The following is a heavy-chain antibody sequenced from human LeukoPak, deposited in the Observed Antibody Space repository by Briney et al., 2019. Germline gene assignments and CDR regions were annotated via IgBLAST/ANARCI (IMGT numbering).Heavy chain of an antibody. Sequence: PGGSLRLSCAASGFTFSSYSMNWVRQAPGKGLEWVSSISTGNSYKYYADSVKGRFTISRDNSKNTLYLQMNSLRAEDTAVYYCARMPSMVATDYWGQGTLVTVSS. J-gene: IGHJ4*02. CDR2: ISTGNSYK. CDR1: GFTFSSYS. D-gene: IGHD5-12*01. V-gene: IGHV3-21*01. CDR3: ARMPSMVATDY.